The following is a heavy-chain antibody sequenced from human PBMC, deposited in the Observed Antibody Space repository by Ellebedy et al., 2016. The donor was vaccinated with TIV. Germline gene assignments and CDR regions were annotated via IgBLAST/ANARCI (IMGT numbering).Heavy chain of an antibody. V-gene: IGHV3-30-3*01. J-gene: IGHJ4*02. D-gene: IGHD1-26*01. CDR1: GFTFSSHA. CDR3: ARDISGSYDADY. Sequence: GESLKIPCSGSGFTFSSHAMHCVRQAPGMGLEWVTFISYDGSRSYYADSVKGRLTLSRDNSKNTLDLQMKSRRAEDTAVYYCARDISGSYDADYWGQGTLVTVSS. CDR2: ISYDGSRS.